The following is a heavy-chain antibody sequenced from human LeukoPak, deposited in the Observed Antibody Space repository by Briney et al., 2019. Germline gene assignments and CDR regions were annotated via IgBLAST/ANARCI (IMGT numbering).Heavy chain of an antibody. D-gene: IGHD5-18*01. CDR2: ISAYNGNT. CDR1: GYTFTSYG. V-gene: IGHV1-18*01. CDR3: ASPKLPHSYGYDFDY. J-gene: IGHJ4*02. Sequence: VASVKVSCKASGYTFTSYGISWVRQAPGQGLEWMGWISAYNGNTNYAQKLQGRVTMTTDTSTSTAYMELRSLRSDDTAVYYCASPKLPHSYGYDFDYWGQGTLVTVSS.